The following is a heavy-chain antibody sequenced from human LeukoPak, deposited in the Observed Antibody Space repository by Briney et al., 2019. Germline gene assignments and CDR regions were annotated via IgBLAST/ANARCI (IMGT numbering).Heavy chain of an antibody. J-gene: IGHJ5*02. Sequence: SVKVSCKASGGTFSSYAISWVRQAPGQGLEWEGGIIPIFGTANYAQKFQGRVTITTDESTSTAYMELSSLRSEDTAVYYCATQAYYYGSVNWFDPWGQGTLVTVSS. CDR1: GGTFSSYA. CDR3: ATQAYYYGSVNWFDP. D-gene: IGHD3-10*01. CDR2: IIPIFGTA. V-gene: IGHV1-69*05.